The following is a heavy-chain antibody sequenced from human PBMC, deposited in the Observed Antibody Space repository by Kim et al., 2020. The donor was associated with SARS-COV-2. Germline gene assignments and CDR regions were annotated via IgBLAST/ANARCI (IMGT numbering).Heavy chain of an antibody. J-gene: IGHJ5*02. CDR3: AKGTLYYYGSGSKGTNWFGP. Sequence: SETLSLTCTVSGGSISSYYWSWIRQPPGKGLEWIGYIDYSGSTNYNPSLKNGVTISVDTSKKQFSLKLSSVTTEDTAEYYCAKGTLYYYGSGSKGTNWFGPWSQGTLVTLSS. CDR1: GGSISSYY. V-gene: IGHV4-59*13. D-gene: IGHD3-10*01. CDR2: IDYSGST.